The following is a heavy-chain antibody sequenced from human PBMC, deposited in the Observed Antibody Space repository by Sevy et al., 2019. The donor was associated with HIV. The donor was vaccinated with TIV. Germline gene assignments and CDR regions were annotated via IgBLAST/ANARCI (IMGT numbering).Heavy chain of an antibody. Sequence: GGSLRLSCAASGFTFSAYWMNWVRQAPGKGLEWVANIKSDGSDKHYVDSVEGRFTNSRDNAKNSLYLQMNSLRVEETAVYYCAQETVGRFDSWGQGTLVTVSS. CDR2: IKSDGSDK. D-gene: IGHD3-16*01. V-gene: IGHV3-7*01. J-gene: IGHJ4*02. CDR1: GFTFSAYW. CDR3: AQETVGRFDS.